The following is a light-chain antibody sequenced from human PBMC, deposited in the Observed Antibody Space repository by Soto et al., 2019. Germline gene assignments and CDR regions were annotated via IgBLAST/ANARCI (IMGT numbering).Light chain of an antibody. CDR3: QVCDSSSDHYV. V-gene: IGLV3-21*02. J-gene: IGLJ1*01. Sequence: SYELTQPPSVSVAPGQTARITCGGNNIGSKGVHWYQQKPGQAPVLVVYVDRDRPSGIPERFSGSNSGNTATLTISRVEAGDEADYYCQVCDSSSDHYVFGTGTKVTVL. CDR2: VDR. CDR1: NIGSKG.